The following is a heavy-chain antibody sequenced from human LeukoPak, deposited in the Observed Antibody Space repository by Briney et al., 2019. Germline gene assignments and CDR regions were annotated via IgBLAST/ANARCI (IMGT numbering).Heavy chain of an antibody. CDR3: ARTLWFGELLPSPFDY. D-gene: IGHD3-10*01. CDR1: GGSFSGYY. Sequence: SETLSLTCAVYGGSFSGYYWSWIRQLPGKGLEWIGEINHSGSTNYNPSLKSRVTISVDTSKNQFSLKLSSVTAADTAVYYCARTLWFGELLPSPFDYWGQGTLVTVSS. J-gene: IGHJ4*02. V-gene: IGHV4-34*01. CDR2: INHSGST.